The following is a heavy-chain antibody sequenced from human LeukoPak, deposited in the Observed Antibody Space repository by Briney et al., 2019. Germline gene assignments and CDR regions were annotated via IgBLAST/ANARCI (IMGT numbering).Heavy chain of an antibody. CDR2: IWYDGSNK. D-gene: IGHD3-22*01. CDR3: ARASVSYDSSGYYFDY. J-gene: IGHJ4*02. Sequence: GGSLRLSCAASGFTFSSYGMHWVRQAPGKGLEWVAVIWYDGSNKYYADSVKGRFTISRDNSKNMLYLQMNSLRAEDTAVYYCARASVSYDSSGYYFDYWGQGTLVTVSS. CDR1: GFTFSSYG. V-gene: IGHV3-33*01.